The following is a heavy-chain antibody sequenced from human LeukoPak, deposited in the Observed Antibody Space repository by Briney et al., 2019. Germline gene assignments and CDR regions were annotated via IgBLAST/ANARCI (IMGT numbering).Heavy chain of an antibody. V-gene: IGHV1-69*01. D-gene: IGHD2-15*01. J-gene: IGHJ4*02. Sequence: RASVKVSCKASGVTFSSYAISWVRQAPGQGLEWMGGVIPIFGTANYAQKFQGRVTITADEYTSTAYMELSSMRSEDTAVYYCARAWMDIVVVVAARGFDYWGQGTLVTVSS. CDR1: GVTFSSYA. CDR3: ARAWMDIVVVVAARGFDY. CDR2: VIPIFGTA.